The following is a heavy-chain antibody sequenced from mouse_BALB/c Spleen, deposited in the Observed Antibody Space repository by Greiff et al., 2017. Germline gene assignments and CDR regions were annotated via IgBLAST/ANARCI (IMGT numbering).Heavy chain of an antibody. J-gene: IGHJ2*01. V-gene: IGHV5-6-4*01. CDR2: ISSGGSYT. D-gene: IGHD3-1*01. CDR3: TRDRGKGYYFDY. Sequence: EVHLVESGGGLVKPGGSLKLSCAASGFTFSSYTMSWVRQTPEKRLEWVATISSGGSYTYYPDSVKGRFTISRDNAKNTLYLQMSSLKSEDTAMYYCTRDRGKGYYFDYWGQGTTLTVSS. CDR1: GFTFSSYT.